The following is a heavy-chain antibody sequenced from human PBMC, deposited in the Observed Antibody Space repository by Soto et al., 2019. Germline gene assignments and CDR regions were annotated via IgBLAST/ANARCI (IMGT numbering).Heavy chain of an antibody. V-gene: IGHV4-59*02. CDR3: TRRYNRNDNYFDP. CDR2: AYYSGST. CDR1: GKSGSTFY. J-gene: IGHJ5*02. Sequence: TESVSLTCTVSGKSGSTFYWSWIRQPPGKGLEWIGHAYYSGSTNYDPSLKSRVTISVDTSKNQFSLRLTSVTAADTAIYYCTRRYNRNDNYFDPWGPGALVT. D-gene: IGHD3-9*01.